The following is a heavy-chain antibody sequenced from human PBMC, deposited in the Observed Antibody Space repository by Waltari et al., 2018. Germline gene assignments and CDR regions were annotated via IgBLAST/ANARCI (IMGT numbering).Heavy chain of an antibody. D-gene: IGHD6-13*01. V-gene: IGHV4-38-2*02. CDR1: GYSITSGYY. Sequence: QVQLQESGPGLVKPSETLSLTCTVSGYSITSGYYWGCIRQPPGSELEWIGRIYHSGNTYSNRYLKGGLTVSVETSRNQFTKSLSSVTAANRAVYYCAREPMSGAATGTFDFWGLGSLITVSP. CDR2: IYHSGNT. CDR3: AREPMSGAATGTFDF. J-gene: IGHJ4*02.